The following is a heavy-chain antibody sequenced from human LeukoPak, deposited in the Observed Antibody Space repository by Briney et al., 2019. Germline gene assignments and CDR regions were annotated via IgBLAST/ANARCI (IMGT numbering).Heavy chain of an antibody. CDR2: VYDSGST. CDR1: GGSISGSGYS. V-gene: IGHV4-39*01. CDR3: ARHGGAAAGLDY. Sequence: SETLSLTCTVSGGSISGSGYSWGWIRQPPGKGLEWIGSVYDSGSTYYNPSLKSRVTIHVDTSKNQFSLRLSSVTAADTAEYYCARHGGAAAGLDYCGQGTLVTVSS. D-gene: IGHD6-13*01. J-gene: IGHJ4*02.